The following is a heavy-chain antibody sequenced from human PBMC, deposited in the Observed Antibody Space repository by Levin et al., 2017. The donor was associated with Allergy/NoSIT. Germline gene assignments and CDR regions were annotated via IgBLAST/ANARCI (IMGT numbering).Heavy chain of an antibody. CDR1: GYTFRNYG. D-gene: IGHD5-12*01. CDR2: ISPYNGKT. CDR3: AREHGYSGYLLD. J-gene: IGHJ4*02. V-gene: IGHV1-18*01. Sequence: GESLKISCKASGYTFRNYGISWVRQAPGQGLEWVGWISPYNGKTSHAQKFQDRVTMTTDTVTSTAYMDLRSLRPDDTAVYYCAREHGYSGYLLDWGQGTLVTVSS.